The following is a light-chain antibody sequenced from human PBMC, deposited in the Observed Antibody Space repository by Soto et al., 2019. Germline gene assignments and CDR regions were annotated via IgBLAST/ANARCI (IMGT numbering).Light chain of an antibody. V-gene: IGLV2-8*01. CDR3: SSYAGSNNLGV. J-gene: IGLJ1*01. CDR1: SSDVGGYNY. CDR2: EVS. Sequence: QSVLTQPPSASGSPGQSVTISCTGTSSDVGGYNYVSWYQQHPGKAPKLMIYEVSKRPSGVPDRFSGSESGNTASLTVSGLQAEDEADYYCSSYAGSNNLGVFGTGTKVNVL.